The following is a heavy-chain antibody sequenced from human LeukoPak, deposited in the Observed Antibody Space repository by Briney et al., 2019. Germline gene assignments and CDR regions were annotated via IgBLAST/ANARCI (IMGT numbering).Heavy chain of an antibody. J-gene: IGHJ5*02. CDR1: GGSISSYY. CDR2: IYTSGST. V-gene: IGHV4-4*07. Sequence: SETLSLTCTVSGGSISSYYWSWIRQPAGKGLEWIGRIYTSGSTNYNPSLKSRVTMSVDTSKNQFSLKRSSVTAADTAVYYCARDNRRADTTMRFDPWGQGTLVTVSS. D-gene: IGHD5-18*01. CDR3: ARDNRRADTTMRFDP.